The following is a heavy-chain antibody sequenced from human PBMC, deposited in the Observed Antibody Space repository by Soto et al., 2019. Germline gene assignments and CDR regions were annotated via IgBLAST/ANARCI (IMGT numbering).Heavy chain of an antibody. CDR1: GFTVSSNY. CDR3: ASETRGYSYGYSDY. V-gene: IGHV3-53*01. J-gene: IGHJ4*02. Sequence: GGSLRLSCAASGFTVSSNYMSWVRQAPGKGLEWVSVIYSGGSTYYADSVKGRFTISRDNSKNTLYLQMNSLRAEDTAVYYCASETRGYSYGYSDYWGQGTLVTVSS. CDR2: IYSGGST. D-gene: IGHD5-18*01.